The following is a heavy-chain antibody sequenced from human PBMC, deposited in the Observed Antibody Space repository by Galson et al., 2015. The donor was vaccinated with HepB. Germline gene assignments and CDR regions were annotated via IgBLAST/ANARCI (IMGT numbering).Heavy chain of an antibody. CDR3: AKFRWVGITIFGVARGYFQH. J-gene: IGHJ1*01. Sequence: SLRLSCAASGFTFSSYAMSWVRQAPGKGLEWVSAISGSGGSTYYADSVKGRFTISRDNSKNTLYLQMNSLRAGDTAVYYCAKFRWVGITIFGVARGYFQHWGQGTLVTVSS. CDR1: GFTFSSYA. CDR2: ISGSGGST. D-gene: IGHD3-3*01. V-gene: IGHV3-23*01.